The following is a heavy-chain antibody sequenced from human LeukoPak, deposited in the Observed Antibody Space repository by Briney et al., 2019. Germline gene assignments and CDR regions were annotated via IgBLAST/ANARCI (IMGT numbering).Heavy chain of an antibody. V-gene: IGHV5-51*01. CDR3: ARCSTCARSSGDYDAFDI. D-gene: IGHD3-22*01. Sequence: GESLKISCKDSGGYWIGWVRQMPGKGLEGMGIIYPGASDIRYRPSFQGQVAMSPDASISTAYLQWSSLKASDTAMYYCARCSTCARSSGDYDAFDIWGQGTMVTVSS. J-gene: IGHJ3*02. CDR1: GGYW. CDR2: IYPGASDI.